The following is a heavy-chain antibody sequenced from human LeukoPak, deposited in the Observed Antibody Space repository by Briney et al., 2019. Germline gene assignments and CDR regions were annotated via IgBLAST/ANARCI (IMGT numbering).Heavy chain of an antibody. CDR2: IYHSGST. CDR3: ASLPHSSSYAFDI. V-gene: IGHV4-34*01. D-gene: IGHD6-6*01. CDR1: GGSFSGYY. Sequence: SETLSLTCAVYGGSFSGYYWSWIRQPPGKGLEWIGSIYHSGSTYYNPSLKSRVTISVDTSKNQFSLKLSSVTAADTAVYYCASLPHSSSYAFDIWGQGTMVTVSS. J-gene: IGHJ3*02.